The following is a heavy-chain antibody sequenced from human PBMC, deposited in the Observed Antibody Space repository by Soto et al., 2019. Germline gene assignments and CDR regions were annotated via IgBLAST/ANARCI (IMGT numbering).Heavy chain of an antibody. CDR1: GDSISGYY. J-gene: IGHJ4*02. V-gene: IGHV4-59*01. CDR3: ARGRDGYNYGFDY. Sequence: SETLSLTCTVSGDSISGYYWSWIRQPPGKGLEWLGYMDNSGSTNYNPSLKSRVTISVDTSKNQFSLKLSSVTAADTAVYYCARGRDGYNYGFDYWGQGTLVTVSS. D-gene: IGHD5-12*01. CDR2: MDNSGST.